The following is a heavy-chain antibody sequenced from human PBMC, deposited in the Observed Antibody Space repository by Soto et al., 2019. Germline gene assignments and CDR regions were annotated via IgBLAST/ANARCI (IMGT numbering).Heavy chain of an antibody. CDR1: GYSFTSYW. CDR3: ARDSSGAWDYYYGMDV. V-gene: IGHV5-10-1*01. CDR2: IDPSDSYT. J-gene: IGHJ6*02. D-gene: IGHD6-19*01. Sequence: SGESLKISCKGSGYSFTSYWISWVRRMPGKGLEWMGRIDPSDSYTNYSPSFQGHVTISADKPISTAYLQWSSLKASDTAMYYCARDSSGAWDYYYGMDVWGQGTTVTVSS.